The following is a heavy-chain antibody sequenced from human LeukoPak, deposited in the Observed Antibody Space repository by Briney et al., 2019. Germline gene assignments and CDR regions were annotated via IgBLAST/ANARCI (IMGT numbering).Heavy chain of an antibody. V-gene: IGHV6-1*01. D-gene: IGHD3-9*01. Sequence: PSQTLSLTCVISGDSVSNNSASWNWIRQSPSRGLEWLGRTYYRSRWYKDYAVSVKSRITINPDTSKNQFSLQLNSVTPEDTAVYYCARTPDYDILTGYYNFGMDVWGQGTTVTVSS. CDR3: ARTPDYDILTGYYNFGMDV. CDR2: TYYRSRWYK. J-gene: IGHJ6*02. CDR1: GDSVSNNSAS.